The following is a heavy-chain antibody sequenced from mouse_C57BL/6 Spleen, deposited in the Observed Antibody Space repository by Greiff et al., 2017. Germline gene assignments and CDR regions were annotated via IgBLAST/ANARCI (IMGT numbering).Heavy chain of an antibody. CDR2: LYPGDGDT. CDR3: ARERGPGEFAY. CDR1: GYAFSSYW. Sequence: QVQLQQSGAELVKPGASVKISCKASGYAFSSYWMNWVKQRPGKGLEWIGQLYPGDGDTNYNGKFKGKATLTADKASSTAYMQLSSLTSEDSAVDICARERGPGEFAYWGQGTLVTVSA. V-gene: IGHV1-80*01. J-gene: IGHJ3*01.